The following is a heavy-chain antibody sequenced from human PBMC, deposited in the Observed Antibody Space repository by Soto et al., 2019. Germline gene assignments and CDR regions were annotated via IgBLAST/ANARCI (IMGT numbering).Heavy chain of an antibody. CDR2: IYYSGST. J-gene: IGHJ4*02. Sequence: SETLSLTCTVSGGSISSYYWSWIRQPPGKGLEWIGYIYYSGSTNYSPSFQGHVTISADKSISTAYLQWSSLKASDTAMYYCARHKGSGWYFDYWGQGTLVTVSS. V-gene: IGHV4-59*08. CDR1: GGSISSYY. D-gene: IGHD6-19*01. CDR3: ARHKGSGWYFDY.